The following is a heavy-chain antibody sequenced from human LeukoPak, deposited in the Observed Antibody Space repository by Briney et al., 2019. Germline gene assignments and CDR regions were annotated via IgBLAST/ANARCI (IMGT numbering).Heavy chain of an antibody. V-gene: IGHV3-23*01. CDR2: ISGSGSST. CDR1: GSTFSICA. D-gene: IGHD3-10*01. J-gene: IGHJ4*02. Sequence: PGGSLRLSCAASGSTFSICAMNWVRQAPGKGLEWVSGISGSGSSTYYADSVKGRFTISRDSSKNTVYLQMNSLRAEDTARYYCAKADGSYKTLIDYWGQGTLVTVSS. CDR3: AKADGSYKTLIDY.